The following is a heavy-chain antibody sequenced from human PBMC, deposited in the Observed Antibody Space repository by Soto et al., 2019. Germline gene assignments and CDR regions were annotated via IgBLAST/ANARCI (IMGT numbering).Heavy chain of an antibody. CDR2: IYPGDSDT. D-gene: IGHD5-12*01. CDR1: GYNFTSYW. V-gene: IGHV5-51*01. CDR3: ARMGMATIADPNLTYYYYGMDV. Sequence: GESLKISCKGSGYNFTSYWIGWVRQMPGKSPEWVGIIYPGDSDTRYSPSFQGQVTISADKSISTAYLQWSSLKASDTAMYYCARMGMATIADPNLTYYYYGMDVWGQGTTVTVSS. J-gene: IGHJ6*02.